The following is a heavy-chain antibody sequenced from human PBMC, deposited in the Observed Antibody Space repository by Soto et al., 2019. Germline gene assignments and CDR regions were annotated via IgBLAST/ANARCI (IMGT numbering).Heavy chain of an antibody. CDR3: ASMRRLAASRTVDL. V-gene: IGHV3-21*03. J-gene: IGHJ5*02. D-gene: IGHD3-16*01. CDR2: IIASGDSI. CDR1: GFTFSDSA. Sequence: EVQLVQSGGGLVQPGGSLRLPCEASGFTFSDSAMTWVRQAAGKVLVWVSTIIASGDSIYYPDSLKGRFTISRDNAKYSLSLQMDSLRVEDTSVYYCASMRRLAASRTVDLWGQGTLVTVSS.